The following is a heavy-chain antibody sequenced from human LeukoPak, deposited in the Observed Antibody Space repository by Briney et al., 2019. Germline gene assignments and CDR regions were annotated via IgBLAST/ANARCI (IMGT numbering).Heavy chain of an antibody. CDR1: GFTFSSYA. CDR2: ISGSGGST. D-gene: IGHD3-10*01. J-gene: IGHJ3*02. V-gene: IGHV3-23*01. CDR3: AKDPPFSFGNPGAFDI. Sequence: GGSLRLSCAASGFTFSSYAMSWVRQAPGMGLEWVSAISGSGGSTYYADSVKGRFTISRDNSKNTLYLQMNSLRAEDTAVYYCAKDPPFSFGNPGAFDIWGQGTMVTVSS.